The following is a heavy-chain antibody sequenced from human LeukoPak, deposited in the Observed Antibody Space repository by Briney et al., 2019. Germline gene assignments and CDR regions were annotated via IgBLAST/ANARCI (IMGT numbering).Heavy chain of an antibody. D-gene: IGHD6-13*01. V-gene: IGHV4-61*02. CDR3: VRAIAAAGLYYYYYMDV. CDR2: IYTSGST. J-gene: IGHJ6*03. CDR1: GGSISSGSYY. Sequence: SETLSLTCTVSGGSISSGSYYWSWIRQPAGKGLEWIGRIYTSGSTNYNPSLKSRVTISVDTSKNQFSLKLSSVTAADTAVYYCVRAIAAAGLYYYYYMDVWGKGTTVTVSS.